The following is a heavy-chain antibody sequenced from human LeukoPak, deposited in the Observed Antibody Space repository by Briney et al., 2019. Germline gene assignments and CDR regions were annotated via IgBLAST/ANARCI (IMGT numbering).Heavy chain of an antibody. Sequence: SETLSLTCTVSGGSINSYYWSWIRQPPGKGLEWIGYIYYSGSTNYNPSLKSRVTISVDTSKNQFSLKLSSVTAADTAVYYCARKPKIYYCSSTSCPNWFDPWGQGTLVTVPS. V-gene: IGHV4-59*12. CDR2: IYYSGST. D-gene: IGHD2-2*01. CDR3: ARKPKIYYCSSTSCPNWFDP. CDR1: GGSINSYY. J-gene: IGHJ5*02.